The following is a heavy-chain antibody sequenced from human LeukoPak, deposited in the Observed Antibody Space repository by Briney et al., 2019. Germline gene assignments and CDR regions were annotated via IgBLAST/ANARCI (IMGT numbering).Heavy chain of an antibody. J-gene: IGHJ4*02. CDR2: IYHSGST. CDR3: ARLSGAPVRHPIYHFDY. D-gene: IGHD1-26*01. CDR1: GYSISSGYY. Sequence: AETLSLTCVVSGYSISSGYYWGWVRQPPGKELEWIGNIYHSGSTYKNPSLKSRVTISLDTPKNQFSLKLSSVTAADTAMYYCARLSGAPVRHPIYHFDYWGQGTLVTVSS. V-gene: IGHV4-38-2*01.